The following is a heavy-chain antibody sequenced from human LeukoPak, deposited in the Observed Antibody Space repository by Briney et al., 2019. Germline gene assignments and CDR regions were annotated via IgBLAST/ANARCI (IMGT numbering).Heavy chain of an antibody. V-gene: IGHV1-2*02. CDR2: INPNSGGT. CDR1: GYTFTDNY. D-gene: IGHD4-17*01. CDR3: ATGSTVTTLPYFYYFMHI. J-gene: IGHJ6*03. Sequence: ASVTVSCTASGYTFTDNYMHWVRQAPGQGLEWMGWINPNSGGTNYAQKFQGRVTMTRDTSINTAYMELNRLKSDDTAVYYCATGSTVTTLPYFYYFMHIWGKGTTVTISS.